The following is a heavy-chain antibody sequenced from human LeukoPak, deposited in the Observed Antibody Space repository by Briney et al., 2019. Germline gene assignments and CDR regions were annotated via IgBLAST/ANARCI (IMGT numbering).Heavy chain of an antibody. J-gene: IGHJ4*02. Sequence: SGTLSLTCAVSGGSINSINWWSWVRQPPGQGLEWIGEMYHTGGFNYNPSLKSRVTISLDKSQNQFSLRLSSVTAADTAVYYCARNPRDGHTFDYWGQGTLVNVSS. CDR2: MYHTGGF. CDR1: GGSINSINW. CDR3: ARNPRDGHTFDY. V-gene: IGHV4-4*02.